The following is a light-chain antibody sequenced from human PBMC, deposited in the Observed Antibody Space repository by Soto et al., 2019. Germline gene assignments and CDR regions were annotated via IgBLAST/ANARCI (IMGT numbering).Light chain of an antibody. CDR2: GAS. V-gene: IGKV3-20*01. Sequence: EAVFTQSPGTLSLSPGERVTLSCRASQTIPSNYLAWYQQRPGQAPRLLISGASSRATGIPDRFGGSGSGTDFTLTISRLEPEDFAVYYCQQYGRSPLTFGGGTKVDIK. J-gene: IGKJ4*01. CDR1: QTIPSNY. CDR3: QQYGRSPLT.